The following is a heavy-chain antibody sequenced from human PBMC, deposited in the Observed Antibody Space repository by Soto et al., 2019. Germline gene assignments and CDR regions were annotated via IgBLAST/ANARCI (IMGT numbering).Heavy chain of an antibody. J-gene: IGHJ4*02. D-gene: IGHD2-8*02. CDR1: GFTFSSYA. CDR2: ISVSGGST. Sequence: EVQLLESGGGLIQPGGSLRLSCAASGFTFSSYAMSWVRQAPGKGLEWVSSISVSGGSTYYADSVKGRFTISRDNSKNTLYLQMNSLRAEDTALSYCAKGGWGNYFDYWGQGTLVTVSS. CDR3: AKGGWGNYFDY. V-gene: IGHV3-23*01.